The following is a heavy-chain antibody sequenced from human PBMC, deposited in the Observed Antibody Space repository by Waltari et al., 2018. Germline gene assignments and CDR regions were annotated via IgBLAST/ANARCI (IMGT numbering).Heavy chain of an antibody. CDR2: IHGSGRS. CDR1: AAHISGTYW. CDR3: ARDRGRGLYLDS. D-gene: IGHD2-15*01. V-gene: IGHV4-4*02. Sequence: QVQLQESGPGLVKPSGTLSVTCAGSAAHISGTYWGRWVRQPPGKGLEWIGQIHGSGRSNYNPSLESRVTVSIDTSNNHFYLKVTSATAADTAVYYCARDRGRGLYLDSWGQGTLVTVSP. J-gene: IGHJ4*02.